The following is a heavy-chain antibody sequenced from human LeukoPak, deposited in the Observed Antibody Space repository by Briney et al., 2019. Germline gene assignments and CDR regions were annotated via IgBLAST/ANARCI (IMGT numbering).Heavy chain of an antibody. V-gene: IGHV4-59*11. CDR2: IHYTGRT. Sequence: SETLSLTCTVSGGSISGHYWSWIRQPPGKGLEWIGYIHYTGRTDYSPSLKSRVSLSVDLSKNQFSLKLSSVTAADTAVYYCARDRWSEHYWNYGAFDIWGQGTMVTVSS. CDR1: GGSISGHY. CDR3: ARDRWSEHYWNYGAFDI. D-gene: IGHD1-7*01. J-gene: IGHJ3*02.